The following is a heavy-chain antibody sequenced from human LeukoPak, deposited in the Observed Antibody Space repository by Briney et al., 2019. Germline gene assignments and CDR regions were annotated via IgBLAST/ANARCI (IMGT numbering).Heavy chain of an antibody. J-gene: IGHJ4*02. D-gene: IGHD2-21*02. CDR1: GGSISSYY. V-gene: IGHV4-59*05. Sequence: PSETLSLTCTVSGGSISSYYWSWIRQPPGKGLEWIGSIYYSGSTYYNPSLKSRVTISVDTSKNQFSLKLSSVTAADTAVYYCARQGDSGLDYWGQGTLVTVSS. CDR2: IYYSGST. CDR3: ARQGDSGLDY.